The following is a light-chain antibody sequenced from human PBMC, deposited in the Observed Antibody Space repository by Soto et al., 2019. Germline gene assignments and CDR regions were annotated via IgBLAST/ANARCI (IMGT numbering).Light chain of an antibody. V-gene: IGKV3-20*01. CDR3: QQYGRSPLLYT. CDR2: GAS. Sequence: EIVLTQSPGTLSLSPGERATLSCRASQSITSNFLAWYQQQPGQAPRLLIYGASTRAAGVPDRFSASGSGTDFDLTITRLEPEDYAVYYCQQYGRSPLLYTFGQGTKLGVK. CDR1: QSITSNF. J-gene: IGKJ2*01.